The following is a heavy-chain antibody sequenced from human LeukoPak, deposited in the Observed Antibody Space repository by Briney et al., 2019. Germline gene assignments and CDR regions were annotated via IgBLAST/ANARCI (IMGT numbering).Heavy chain of an antibody. CDR1: GFTFSSYW. Sequence: GGSLRLSCAASGFTFSSYWMSWVRQAPGKGLEWVANIKQDGSEKYYVDSVKGRFTISRDNAKNSLYLQMNSLRAEDTAVYYCARDLKNIPDYFDYWGQGTLVTVS. CDR2: IKQDGSEK. J-gene: IGHJ4*02. D-gene: IGHD2/OR15-2a*01. V-gene: IGHV3-7*01. CDR3: ARDLKNIPDYFDY.